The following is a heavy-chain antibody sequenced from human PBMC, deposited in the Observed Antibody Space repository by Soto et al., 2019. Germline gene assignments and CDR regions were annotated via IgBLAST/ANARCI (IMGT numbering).Heavy chain of an antibody. CDR1: GYTFTGYY. D-gene: IGHD3-22*01. V-gene: IGHV1-2*02. J-gene: IGHJ6*04. CDR2: INPNSGGT. Sequence: ASVEVSCKASGYTFTGYYIHWVRQAPGQGLEGMGWINPNSGGTDYAQKFQGRVTMTRDTSISTAYMELSRLRSDDTAVYYCAREATMIVVLAEDYYSYVMDAWGKGT. CDR3: AREATMIVVLAEDYYSYVMDA.